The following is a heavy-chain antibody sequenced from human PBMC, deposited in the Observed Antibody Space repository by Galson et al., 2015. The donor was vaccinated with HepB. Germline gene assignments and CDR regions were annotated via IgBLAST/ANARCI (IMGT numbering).Heavy chain of an antibody. CDR1: GYTFTGYY. CDR2: INPNSGGT. V-gene: IGHV1-2*04. D-gene: IGHD6-13*01. J-gene: IGHJ5*02. CDR3: ARALYSSRLDP. Sequence: SVKVSCKASGYTFTGYYMHWVRQAPGLGLEWMGWINPNSGGTNYAQKFQGWVTMTRDTSISTAYMELSRLRSDDTAVYYCARALYSSRLDPWGQGTLVTVSS.